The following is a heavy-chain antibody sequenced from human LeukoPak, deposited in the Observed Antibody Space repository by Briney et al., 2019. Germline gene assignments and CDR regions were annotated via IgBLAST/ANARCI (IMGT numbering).Heavy chain of an antibody. V-gene: IGHV3-13*01. CDR1: GFTFNTYD. Sequence: GGSLRLSCVASGFTFNTYDMHWVRQATGKGLEWVSTIGSAGDTYYPGSVKGRFTISRDNSKNTLYLQMNSLRAEDTAVYYCATGVAAAQFDYWGQGTLVTVSS. D-gene: IGHD6-13*01. CDR3: ATGVAAAQFDY. CDR2: IGSAGDT. J-gene: IGHJ4*02.